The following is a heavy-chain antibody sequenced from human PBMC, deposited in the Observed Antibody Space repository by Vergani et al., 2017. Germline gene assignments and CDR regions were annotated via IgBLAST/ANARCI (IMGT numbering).Heavy chain of an antibody. CDR3: ARWVYDNWFDP. D-gene: IGHD6-13*01. CDR1: GGTFSSYA. J-gene: IGHJ5*02. V-gene: IGHV1-69*06. Sequence: QVQLVQSGAEVKKPGSSVKVSCKASGGTFSSYAISWVRQAPGQGLEWMGRIIPIFGTANYAQKLQGRVTMTTDTSTSTAYMELRSLRSDDTAVYYCARWVYDNWFDPWGQGTLVTVSS. CDR2: IIPIFGTA.